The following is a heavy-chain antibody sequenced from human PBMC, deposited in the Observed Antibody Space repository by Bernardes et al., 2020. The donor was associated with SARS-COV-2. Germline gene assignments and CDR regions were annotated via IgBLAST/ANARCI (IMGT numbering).Heavy chain of an antibody. CDR3: ARGRSSIHMILVVFTGGIFYFDY. CDR2: INHSGST. D-gene: IGHD3-22*01. V-gene: IGHV4-34*01. J-gene: IGHJ4*02. Sequence: EPLSLTCAVYGGSFSGYYWSWIRQPPGKGLEWIGEINHSGSTNYNPSLKSRVTISVDTSKNQFSLKLSSVTAADTAVYYCARGRSSIHMILVVFTGGIFYFDYWGQGTLVTVSS. CDR1: GGSFSGYY.